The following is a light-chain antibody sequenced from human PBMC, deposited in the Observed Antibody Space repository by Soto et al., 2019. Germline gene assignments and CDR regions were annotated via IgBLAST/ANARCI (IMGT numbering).Light chain of an antibody. Sequence: EIVMTQSPATLSVSPGERATLSCRASQRVSSNLAWYQQKPGQAPGLLIYGASTRATGIPARFSGSGSGTEFTLTISSLQSEDFAVYYCQQYNNWLWTFGQGTKVEIK. J-gene: IGKJ1*01. CDR3: QQYNNWLWT. V-gene: IGKV3-15*01. CDR1: QRVSSN. CDR2: GAS.